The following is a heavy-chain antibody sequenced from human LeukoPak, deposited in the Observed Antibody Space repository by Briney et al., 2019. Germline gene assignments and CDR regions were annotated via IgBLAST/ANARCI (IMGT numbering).Heavy chain of an antibody. CDR3: ARDISRAYYYDSSGYYSEYFRH. Sequence: ASVKVSCKASGGTFSSYAISWVRQAPGQGLEWMGIINPSGGSTSYAQKFQGRVTMTRDTSTSTVYMELSSLRSEDTAVYYCARDISRAYYYDSSGYYSEYFRHWGQGTLVTVSS. CDR1: GGTFSSYA. V-gene: IGHV1-46*01. J-gene: IGHJ1*01. CDR2: INPSGGST. D-gene: IGHD3-22*01.